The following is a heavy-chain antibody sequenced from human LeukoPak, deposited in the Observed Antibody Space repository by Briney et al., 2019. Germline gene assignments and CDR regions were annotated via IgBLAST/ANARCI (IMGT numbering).Heavy chain of an antibody. D-gene: IGHD6-13*01. J-gene: IGHJ6*03. V-gene: IGHV1-8*03. CDR2: MNPNSGNT. CDR3: ARARSSSWYGLGYYYYYMDV. Sequence: ASVKVSCKVSGYTLTELSMHWVRQATGQGLEWMGWMNPNSGNTGYAQKFQGRVTITRNTSISTAYMELSSLRSEDTAVYYCARARSSSWYGLGYYYYYMDVWGKGTTVTVSS. CDR1: GYTLTELS.